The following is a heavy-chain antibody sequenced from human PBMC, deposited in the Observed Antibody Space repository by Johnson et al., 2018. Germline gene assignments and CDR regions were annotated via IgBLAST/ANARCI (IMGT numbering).Heavy chain of an antibody. J-gene: IGHJ6*03. CDR2: ISYDGRNK. Sequence: QDQLVQSGGGVVQPGRSLRLSCAASGFTFSSSGMHWVRQAPGKGLEGVAVISYDGRNKYYAASVKGRFTISRHNSKNTLYLQMSSLRAEDTAVYYCAKDPSSSYYYYYYYMDVWGKGTTVTVSS. CDR1: GFTFSSSG. D-gene: IGHD6-6*01. CDR3: AKDPSSSYYYYYYYMDV. V-gene: IGHV3-30*18.